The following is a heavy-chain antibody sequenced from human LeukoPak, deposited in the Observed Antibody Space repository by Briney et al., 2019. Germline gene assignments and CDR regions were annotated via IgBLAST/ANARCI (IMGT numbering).Heavy chain of an antibody. CDR1: GVSISSGGYY. D-gene: IGHD5-24*01. CDR3: ASVRRDGYNRYFDY. V-gene: IGHV4-31*03. J-gene: IGHJ4*02. Sequence: SHTLSLTCTVSGVSISSGGYYWRWIRQHPGKGLEWIGYIYYSGSTYYNPSLKSRVTISVDTSKNQFSLKLSSVTAADTAVYYCASVRRDGYNRYFDYWGQGTLVTVSS. CDR2: IYYSGST.